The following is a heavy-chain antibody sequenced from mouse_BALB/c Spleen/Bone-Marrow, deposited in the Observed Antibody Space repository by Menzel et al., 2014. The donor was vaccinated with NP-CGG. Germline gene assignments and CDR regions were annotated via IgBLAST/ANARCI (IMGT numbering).Heavy chain of an antibody. D-gene: IGHD2-10*02. J-gene: IGHJ3*01. CDR1: GFTFSDFY. CDR3: ARDVGYGNYFVY. Sequence: EVQLQESGGGLVQPGDSLRLSCATSGFTFSDFYMEWVRQPPGKRLEWIAASRHKAKYYTTEYSASVKGRFIVSRDTSQSVLYLQMNALRAEDTAIYYCARDVGYGNYFVYWGQGTLVTVSA. CDR2: SRHKAKYYTT. V-gene: IGHV7-1*02.